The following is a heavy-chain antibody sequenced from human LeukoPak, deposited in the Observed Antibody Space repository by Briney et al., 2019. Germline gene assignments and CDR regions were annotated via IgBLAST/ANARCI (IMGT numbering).Heavy chain of an antibody. Sequence: PGGSLRLSCTASKFTFSNYGMQWVRQAPGKGLEWVAVVSSDGGTKYYADSVKGRFTISRDNSRNTMYLQMDSLRAEDTAVYYCAKASGYDKYFDYWGQGTLVTVSS. CDR1: KFTFSNYG. D-gene: IGHD5-12*01. V-gene: IGHV3-30*18. CDR2: VSSDGGTK. CDR3: AKASGYDKYFDY. J-gene: IGHJ4*02.